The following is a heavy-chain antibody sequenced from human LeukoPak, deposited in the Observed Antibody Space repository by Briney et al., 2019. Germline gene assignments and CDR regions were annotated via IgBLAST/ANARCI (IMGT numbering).Heavy chain of an antibody. J-gene: IGHJ4*02. D-gene: IGHD3-10*01. V-gene: IGHV3-53*01. CDR2: IYSDGSA. Sequence: PGGSLRLSCVASGFTVSSNYMSWVRQAPGKGLEWVSLIYSDGSAYYADSVKGRFTISRDNSKNTLYLQMNSLRAEDTAVYYRARNWFSTYFDYWGQGTLVTVSS. CDR1: GFTVSSNY. CDR3: ARNWFSTYFDY.